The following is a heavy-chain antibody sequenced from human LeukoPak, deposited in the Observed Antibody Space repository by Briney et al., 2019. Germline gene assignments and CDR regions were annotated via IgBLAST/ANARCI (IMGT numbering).Heavy chain of an antibody. CDR1: GFTFSSYS. D-gene: IGHD2-15*01. Sequence: GGSLRLSCATSGFTFSSYSMQWVRQAPGKGLEWVAVKWVEGSKKFYADSVEGRFTIARDYSKSTSYLQMNSLRAEDTAVYYCARDQGYCSGGRCHSHFDYWGQGTLVTVSS. V-gene: IGHV3-33*01. J-gene: IGHJ4*02. CDR2: KWVEGSKK. CDR3: ARDQGYCSGGRCHSHFDY.